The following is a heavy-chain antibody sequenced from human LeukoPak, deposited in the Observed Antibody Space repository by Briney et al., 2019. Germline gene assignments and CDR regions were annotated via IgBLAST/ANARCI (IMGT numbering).Heavy chain of an antibody. CDR3: ARLYGSGGTFDY. V-gene: IGHV4-39*07. CDR2: IYYSGST. CDR1: GGSISSSSYY. J-gene: IGHJ4*02. Sequence: SETLSLTCTVSGGSISSSSYYWGWIRQPPGKGLEWIGSIYYSGSTYYNPSLKSRVTISVDRSKNQFSLKLSSVTAADTAVYYCARLYGSGGTFDYWGQGTLVTVSS. D-gene: IGHD3-10*01.